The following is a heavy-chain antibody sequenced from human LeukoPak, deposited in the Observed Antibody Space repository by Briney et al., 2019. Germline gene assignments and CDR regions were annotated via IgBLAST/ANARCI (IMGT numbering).Heavy chain of an antibody. CDR2: INHSGST. Sequence: PSETLSLTCAVYGGSFSDYYWNWIRQPPGKGPEWIGEINHSGSTNYNPSLKSRVTISVDTSKNQFSLRLTSVTAADTAVYYCARRRFARPYWYFDLWGRGTLVTVSS. CDR3: ARRRFARPYWYFDL. J-gene: IGHJ2*01. CDR1: GGSFSDYY. V-gene: IGHV4-34*01.